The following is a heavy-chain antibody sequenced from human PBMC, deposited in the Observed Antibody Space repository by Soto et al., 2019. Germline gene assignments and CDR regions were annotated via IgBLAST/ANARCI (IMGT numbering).Heavy chain of an antibody. J-gene: IGHJ3*01. V-gene: IGHV3-23*01. CDR3: AKKGLVSLATYCTTGDCHYAFDV. D-gene: IGHD2-8*01. CDR2: ISGGGDGT. Sequence: EVQLLESGGGLVRPGGSLRLSCAASGFTFYNYAMNWVRQAPGKGLEWVSTISGGGDGTYYADSVKGRFTISSDNSRKTVYLQMSSLRAEDTAVYYCAKKGLVSLATYCTTGDCHYAFDVWCQGTLVTVSS. CDR1: GFTFYNYA.